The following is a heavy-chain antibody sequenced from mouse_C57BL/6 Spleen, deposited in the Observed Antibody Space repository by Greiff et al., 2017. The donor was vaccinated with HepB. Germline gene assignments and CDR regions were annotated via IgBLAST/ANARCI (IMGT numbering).Heavy chain of an antibody. Sequence: QVHVKQPGAELVMPGASVKLSCKASGYTFTSYWMHWVKQRPGQGLEWIGEIDPSDSYTNYNQKFKGKSTLTVDKSSSTAYMQLSSLTSEDSAVYYCARRGYSNYDWYFDVWGTGTTVTVSS. V-gene: IGHV1-69*01. CDR2: IDPSDSYT. CDR3: ARRGYSNYDWYFDV. J-gene: IGHJ1*03. CDR1: GYTFTSYW. D-gene: IGHD2-5*01.